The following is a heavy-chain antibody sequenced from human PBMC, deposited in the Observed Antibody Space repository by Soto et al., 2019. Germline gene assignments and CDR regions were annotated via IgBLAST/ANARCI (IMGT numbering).Heavy chain of an antibody. CDR2: ISAYNGNT. CDR1: GYTFTSYG. J-gene: IGHJ4*02. CDR3: ARDLPPPDY. V-gene: IGHV1-18*01. Sequence: QVQLVQSGAEVKKPGASVKVSCKASGYTFTSYGISWVRQAPGQGLEWMGWISAYNGNTKYAQKLQGRVTMTTDTPTSTDYMELRSLRSDDTTMYYCARDLPPPDYWGQGTLVTVSS.